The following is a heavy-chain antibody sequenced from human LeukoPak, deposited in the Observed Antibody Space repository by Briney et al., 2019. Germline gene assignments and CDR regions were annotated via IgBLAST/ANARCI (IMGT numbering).Heavy chain of an antibody. V-gene: IGHV4-4*02. Sequence: SGTLSLTCAVSGGSISSSNWWSWVRQPPGKGLEWIGEIHHSGSTNYNPSLKSRLTISVDKSKNQFSLKLSSVTAADTAVYYCARDGGCGGDCSNWFDPWGQGTLVTVSS. CDR1: GGSISSSNW. J-gene: IGHJ5*02. CDR3: ARDGGCGGDCSNWFDP. CDR2: IHHSGST. D-gene: IGHD2-21*02.